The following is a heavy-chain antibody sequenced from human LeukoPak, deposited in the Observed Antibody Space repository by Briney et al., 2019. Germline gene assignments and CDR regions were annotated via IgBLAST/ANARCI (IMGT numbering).Heavy chain of an antibody. Sequence: PSETLSLTCAVYGGAFSGSYWRWIRQPPGTGLVWIGEINHSGSTNYNPSLKSRVTISADTSKNQFSLKLSSLTAADTAVYYCARAGYSFGRKTDYWGQGTLVTVSS. CDR2: INHSGST. D-gene: IGHD5-18*01. J-gene: IGHJ4*02. V-gene: IGHV4-34*01. CDR1: GGAFSGSY. CDR3: ARAGYSFGRKTDY.